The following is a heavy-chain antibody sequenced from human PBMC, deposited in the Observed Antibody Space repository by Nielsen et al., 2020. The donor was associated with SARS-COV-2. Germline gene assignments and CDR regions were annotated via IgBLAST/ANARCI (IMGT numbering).Heavy chain of an antibody. V-gene: IGHV1-18*04. CDR1: GYTFTKYG. J-gene: IGHJ6*02. Sequence: ASVKVSCKASGYTFTKYGISWVRQAPGQGLEWMGWISGNSDSAKYVKKFLGRVIMTTDTSTSTAYLEVRSLRSDDTAVYYCARGIVVVPAAIGVSYYYYYGMDVWGQGTMVTVSS. CDR2: ISGNSDSA. D-gene: IGHD2-2*01. CDR3: ARGIVVVPAAIGVSYYYYYGMDV.